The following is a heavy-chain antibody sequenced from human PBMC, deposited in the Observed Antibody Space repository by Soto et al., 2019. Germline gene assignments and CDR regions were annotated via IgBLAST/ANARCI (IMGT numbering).Heavy chain of an antibody. CDR2: ISGSGSTT. J-gene: IGHJ5*02. Sequence: GGSLRLSCAASGFTFSSFAMSWVRQAPGKGLEWVSSISGSGSTTSYADSVKGRFTISRDNPMNTLYLQMNSLSGDDTAVYYCAKDRSSSVPKVRFDPWGPGTLVTVSS. CDR3: AKDRSSSVPKVRFDP. V-gene: IGHV3-23*01. D-gene: IGHD4-4*01. CDR1: GFTFSSFA.